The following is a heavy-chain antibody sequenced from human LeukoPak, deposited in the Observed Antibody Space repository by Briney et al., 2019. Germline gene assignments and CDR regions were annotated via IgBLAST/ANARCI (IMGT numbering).Heavy chain of an antibody. V-gene: IGHV3-23*01. Sequence: PGGSLRLSCAASGFTFSSYAMSWVRQAPGKGLEWVSAISGSGGSTYYADSVKGRFTISRDNSKNTLYLQMNSLRAEDTAVYYCAKDLTGTTAGYDAFDIWGQGTMVTVSS. J-gene: IGHJ3*02. D-gene: IGHD1-20*01. CDR1: GFTFSSYA. CDR3: AKDLTGTTAGYDAFDI. CDR2: ISGSGGST.